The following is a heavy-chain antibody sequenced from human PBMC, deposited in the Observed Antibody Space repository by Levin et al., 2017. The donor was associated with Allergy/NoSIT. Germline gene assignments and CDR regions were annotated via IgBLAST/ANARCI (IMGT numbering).Heavy chain of an antibody. CDR2: ISWNSGSM. J-gene: IGHJ3*02. Sequence: QSGGSLRLSCAASGFTFDDYAMHWVRQAPGKGLEWVSGISWNSGSMVYADSVKGRFTISRDSAKNSLYLQMNSLRAEDTALYYCAKGADSRGSANAFDIWGQGTLVTVSS. CDR1: GFTFDDYA. V-gene: IGHV3-9*01. CDR3: AKGADSRGSANAFDI. D-gene: IGHD3-22*01.